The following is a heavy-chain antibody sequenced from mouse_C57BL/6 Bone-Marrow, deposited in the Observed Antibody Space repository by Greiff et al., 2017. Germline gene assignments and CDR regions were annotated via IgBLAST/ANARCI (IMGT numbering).Heavy chain of an antibody. CDR3: ARRAYYGSSLGIFDY. J-gene: IGHJ2*01. Sequence: EVKLMESGGDLVKPGGSLKLSCAASGFTFSSYGMSWVRQTPDKRLEWVATISSGGSYTYYPDSVKGRFTIPSDNAKNTLYLQMSSLKSEDTAMYYCARRAYYGSSLGIFDYWGQGTTLTVSS. CDR1: GFTFSSYG. CDR2: ISSGGSYT. D-gene: IGHD1-1*01. V-gene: IGHV5-6*02.